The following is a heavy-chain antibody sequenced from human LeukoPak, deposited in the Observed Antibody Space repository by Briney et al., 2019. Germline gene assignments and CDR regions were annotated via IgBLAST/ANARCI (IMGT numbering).Heavy chain of an antibody. D-gene: IGHD2-2*02. CDR1: GFTFSSYA. CDR2: ISYDGSNK. J-gene: IGHJ5*02. Sequence: GGSLRLSCAASGFTFSSYAMHWVRQAPGKGLEWVAVISYDGSNKYYADSVKGRFTISRDNSKNTLYLQMNSLRAEGTAVYYCARDIPPDPWGQGNLVTVSS. CDR3: ARDIPPDP. V-gene: IGHV3-30-3*01.